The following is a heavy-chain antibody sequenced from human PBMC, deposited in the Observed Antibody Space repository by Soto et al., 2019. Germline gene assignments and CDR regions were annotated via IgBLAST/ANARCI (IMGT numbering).Heavy chain of an antibody. CDR3: ARLDTAMVIPTLPRPYFDY. CDR2: IYHSGST. V-gene: IGHV4-4*02. Sequence: PSETLSLTCAVSGASIASNNWWHWVRQPPGKGLEWIGEIYHSGSTNYNPSLKSRVTISVDTSKNQFSLKLSSVTAADTAVYYCARLDTAMVIPTLPRPYFDYWGQGTLVTVSS. D-gene: IGHD5-18*01. J-gene: IGHJ4*02. CDR1: GASIASNNW.